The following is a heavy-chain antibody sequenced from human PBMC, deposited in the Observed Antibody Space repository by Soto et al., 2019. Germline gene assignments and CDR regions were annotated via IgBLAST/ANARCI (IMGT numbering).Heavy chain of an antibody. CDR2: INHSGST. CDR1: GGSFSGYY. J-gene: IGHJ6*02. CDR3: ARGLLAARGYYYGMDV. V-gene: IGHV4-34*01. D-gene: IGHD6-6*01. Sequence: SETLSLTCAVYGGSFSGYYWSWIRQPPEKGLEWIGEINHSGSTNYNPSLKSRVTISVDTSKNQFSLKLSSVTAADTAVYYCARGLLAARGYYYGMDVWGQGTTVTVS.